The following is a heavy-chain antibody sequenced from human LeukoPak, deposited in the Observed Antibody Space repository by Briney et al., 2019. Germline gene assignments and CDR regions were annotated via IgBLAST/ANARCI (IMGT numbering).Heavy chain of an antibody. D-gene: IGHD5-24*01. Sequence: GASVQGPCKASGYTFTGYYMHWVRQAPGHELEWMGWINRNSGGTNYAQKFQGRVTVNRDTSISTAYMGLSRVRSEDTYVYYCARGGEMAHNWFDAWGKGTLVTVSS. CDR1: GYTFTGYY. J-gene: IGHJ5*02. CDR2: INRNSGGT. V-gene: IGHV1-2*02. CDR3: ARGGEMAHNWFDA.